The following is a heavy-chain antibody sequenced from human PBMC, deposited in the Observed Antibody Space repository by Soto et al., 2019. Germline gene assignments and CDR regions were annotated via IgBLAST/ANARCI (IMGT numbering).Heavy chain of an antibody. CDR2: ISYDGSNK. J-gene: IGHJ4*02. CDR1: GFTFSSYA. CDR3: ARDLTADWNDFGNPFDY. D-gene: IGHD1-1*01. Sequence: QVQLVESGGGVVQPGRSLRLSCAASGFTFSSYAMHWVRQVPGKGLEWVAVISYDGSNKYYADSVKGRFTISRDNSKNTLYLKMNSLRAEDTAVYYCARDLTADWNDFGNPFDYWGQGTLVTVSS. V-gene: IGHV3-30-3*01.